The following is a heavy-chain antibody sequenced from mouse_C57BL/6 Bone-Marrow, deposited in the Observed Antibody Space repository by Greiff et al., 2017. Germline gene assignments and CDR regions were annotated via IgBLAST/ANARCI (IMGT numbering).Heavy chain of an antibody. CDR3: ARDYGPFAY. Sequence: VQRVESGPELVKPGASVKLSGKASGYTFPSSDITGVKQRPGQGLEWMGWIYPRDGSTKYNEKFKGKATWTVDTSSSTAYMELHSLTSEDSAVYCCARDYGPFAYWGQGTLVTVSA. D-gene: IGHD1-1*01. V-gene: IGHV1-85*01. J-gene: IGHJ3*01. CDR1: GYTFPSSD. CDR2: IYPRDGST.